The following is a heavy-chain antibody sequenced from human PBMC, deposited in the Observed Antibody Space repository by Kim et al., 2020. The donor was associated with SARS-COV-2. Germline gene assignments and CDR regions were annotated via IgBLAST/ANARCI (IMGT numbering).Heavy chain of an antibody. Sequence: GESLKISCKGSGYSFTSYWIGWVRQMPGKGLEWMGIIYPGDSDTRYSPSFQGQVTISADKSISTAYLQWSSLKASDTAMYYCARHGGYGGSMAYYYGMYVWGQGTTVTVSS. CDR3: ARHGGYGGSMAYYYGMYV. V-gene: IGHV5-51*01. J-gene: IGHJ6*02. CDR2: IYPGDSDT. CDR1: GYSFTSYW. D-gene: IGHD4-17*01.